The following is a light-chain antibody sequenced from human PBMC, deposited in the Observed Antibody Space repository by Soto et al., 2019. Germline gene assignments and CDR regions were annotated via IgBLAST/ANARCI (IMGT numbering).Light chain of an antibody. V-gene: IGKV3-11*01. CDR1: QSVTNY. CDR2: DAS. J-gene: IGKJ1*01. Sequence: EIFLTQSPDTLSLSPGERATLSCRATQSVTNYIAWYQQRPGQAPRLLIYDASNRASGVPAKFSGSGSGTDFTLTISDLEPVDFGLYYCQQRLNWPPNFGQGTKVDIK. CDR3: QQRLNWPPN.